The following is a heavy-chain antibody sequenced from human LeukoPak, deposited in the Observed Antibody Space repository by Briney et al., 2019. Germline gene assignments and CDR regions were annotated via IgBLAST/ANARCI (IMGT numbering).Heavy chain of an antibody. CDR1: GFTFRTYA. Sequence: PGGSLRLSCAASGFTFRTYAMSWVRQAPGKGLEWVSAISGSGGSTYYADSVKDRFTISRDNSKNTLYLQMNNLRAADTAVYYCSRSGRNEYFQHWGQGTLVTVSS. CDR2: ISGSGGST. D-gene: IGHD6-19*01. J-gene: IGHJ1*01. CDR3: SRSGRNEYFQH. V-gene: IGHV3-23*01.